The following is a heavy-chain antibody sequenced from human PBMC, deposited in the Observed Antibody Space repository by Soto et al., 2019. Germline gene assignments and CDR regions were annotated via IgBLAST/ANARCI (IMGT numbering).Heavy chain of an antibody. CDR1: GFTFSSYG. D-gene: IGHD6-6*01. CDR3: ARGAGIAARPTYYYYYYMDV. J-gene: IGHJ6*03. V-gene: IGHV3-30*03. Sequence: GGSLRLSCAASGFTFSSYGMHWVRQAPGKGLEWVAVISYDGSNKYYADSVKGRFTISRDNSKNTLYLQMNSLRAEDTAVYYCARGAGIAARPTYYYYYYMDVWGKGTTVTV. CDR2: ISYDGSNK.